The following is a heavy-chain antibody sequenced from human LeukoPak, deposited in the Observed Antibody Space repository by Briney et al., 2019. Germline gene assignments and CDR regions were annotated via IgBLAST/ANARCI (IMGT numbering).Heavy chain of an antibody. V-gene: IGHV3-30*18. CDR1: GFTFSSYS. D-gene: IGHD4-17*01. Sequence: PGRSLRLSCAASGFTFSSYSMQWVRQAPGKGLEWVAIIGSDGYSKYYGDSVKGRFTISRDNSKNAVYLQMNSLRTEDTAVYYCAKRGATVTRYVDQWGQGTLVTVSS. J-gene: IGHJ4*02. CDR2: IGSDGYSK. CDR3: AKRGATVTRYVDQ.